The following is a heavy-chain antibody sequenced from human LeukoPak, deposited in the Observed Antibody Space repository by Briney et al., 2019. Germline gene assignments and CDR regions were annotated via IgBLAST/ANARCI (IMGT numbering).Heavy chain of an antibody. CDR1: GFTFSTYT. J-gene: IGHJ3*02. D-gene: IGHD4-17*01. CDR2: ISDSSSII. CDR3: ARGPYGDYVDAFDI. V-gene: IGHV3-48*01. Sequence: GGSLRLSCAASGFTFSTYTMIWVRQAPGKGLEWVSYISDSSSIIYYADSVKGRFTISRDNAKNSLYLQMNSLRAEDTAMYYCARGPYGDYVDAFDIWGQGTIVTVSS.